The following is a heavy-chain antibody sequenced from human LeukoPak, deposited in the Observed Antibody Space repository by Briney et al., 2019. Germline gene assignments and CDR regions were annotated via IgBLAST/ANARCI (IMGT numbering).Heavy chain of an antibody. CDR2: IYYSGNT. Sequence: KASETLSLTCTVSGGSISSYYWSWIRQPPGKGLEWIGYIYYSGNTNYNPSLKSRVTMSVDTSKNQFSLKLTSVTAADTAVYYCARDKVSVYYYGMDVWGQGTTVIVSS. V-gene: IGHV4-59*01. CDR3: ARDKVSVYYYGMDV. J-gene: IGHJ6*02. CDR1: GGSISSYY. D-gene: IGHD6-6*01.